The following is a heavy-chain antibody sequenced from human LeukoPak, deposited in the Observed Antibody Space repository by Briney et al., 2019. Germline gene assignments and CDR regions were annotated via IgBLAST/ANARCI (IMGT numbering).Heavy chain of an antibody. D-gene: IGHD2-2*01. CDR3: AREDFYCSSTSCSVR. CDR2: IYSGGST. V-gene: IGHV3-53*01. J-gene: IGHJ4*02. Sequence: GGSLRLSCAASGFTVSSNYMSWVRQAPGKGLEWVSVIYSGGSTCYADSVKGRFTISRDNSKNTLYLQMNSLRAEDTAVYYCAREDFYCSSTSCSVRWGQGTLVTVSS. CDR1: GFTVSSNY.